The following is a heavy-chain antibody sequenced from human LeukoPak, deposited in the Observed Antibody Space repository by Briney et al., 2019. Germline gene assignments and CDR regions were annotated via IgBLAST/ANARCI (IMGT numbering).Heavy chain of an antibody. CDR2: ISGGGGST. Sequence: GGSLRLSCAASGFTFSSYAMNWVRQAPGKGPEWVSVISGGGGSTYYADSVKGRFTISRDNVKNSLYLQMNSLRAEDTAVYYCARASGDIVETATMGSYWGQGTQVTVSS. V-gene: IGHV3-23*01. CDR1: GFTFSSYA. D-gene: IGHD5-18*01. J-gene: IGHJ4*02. CDR3: ARASGDIVETATMGSY.